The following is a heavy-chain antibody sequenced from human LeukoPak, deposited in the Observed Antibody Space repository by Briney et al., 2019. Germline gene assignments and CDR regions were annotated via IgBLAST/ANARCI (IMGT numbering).Heavy chain of an antibody. CDR2: INPSGGST. V-gene: IGHV1-46*01. J-gene: IGHJ5*02. CDR1: GYTFTGYY. Sequence: ASVKVSCKASGYTFTGYYMHWVRQAPGQGLEWMGIINPSGGSTSYAQKFQGRVTMTRDMSTSTVYMELSSLRSEDTAVYYCARDGSVDGSYDWFDPWGQGTLVTVSS. D-gene: IGHD1-26*01. CDR3: ARDGSVDGSYDWFDP.